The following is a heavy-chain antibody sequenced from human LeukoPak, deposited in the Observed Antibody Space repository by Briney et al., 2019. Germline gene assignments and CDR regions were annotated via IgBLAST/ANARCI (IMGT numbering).Heavy chain of an antibody. J-gene: IGHJ4*01. V-gene: IGHV1-24*01. D-gene: IGHD4-17*01. CDR3: ATGGDYTVTTSSDY. Sequence: ASVKVSCKVSGYTLTELSMHWVRQAPGKGLEWMGGFDPEDGETIYAQKFQGRVTMTEDTSTDTAYMELSSLRSEDTAVYYCATGGDYTVTTSSDYWGQGTLVTVSS. CDR2: FDPEDGET. CDR1: GYTLTELS.